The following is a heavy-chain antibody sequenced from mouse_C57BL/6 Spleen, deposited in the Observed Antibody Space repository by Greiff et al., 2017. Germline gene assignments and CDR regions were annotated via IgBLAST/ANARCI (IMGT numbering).Heavy chain of an antibody. V-gene: IGHV1-39*01. CDR3: ARTSTVVDWYFDV. CDR2: INPNYGTT. Sequence: EVKVVESGPELVKPGASVKISCKASGYSFTDYNMNWVKQSNGKSLEWIGEINPNYGTTSYNQKFKGKATLTVDQSSSTAYMQLNSLTSEDSAVYYCARTSTVVDWYFDVWGTGTTVTVSS. CDR1: GYSFTDYN. J-gene: IGHJ1*03. D-gene: IGHD1-1*01.